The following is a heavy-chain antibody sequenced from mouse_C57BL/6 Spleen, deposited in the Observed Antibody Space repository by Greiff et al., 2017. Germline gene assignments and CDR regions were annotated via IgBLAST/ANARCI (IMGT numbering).Heavy chain of an antibody. J-gene: IGHJ4*01. V-gene: IGHV5-9*01. Sequence: EVQVVESGGGLVKPGGSLKLSCAASGFTFSSYTMSWVRQTPEKRLEWVATISGGGGNTYYPDSVKGRFTISRDNAKNTLYLQMSSLRSEDTALYYCARQDYDYDGDAMDYWGQGTSVTVSS. CDR1: GFTFSSYT. D-gene: IGHD2-4*01. CDR2: ISGGGGNT. CDR3: ARQDYDYDGDAMDY.